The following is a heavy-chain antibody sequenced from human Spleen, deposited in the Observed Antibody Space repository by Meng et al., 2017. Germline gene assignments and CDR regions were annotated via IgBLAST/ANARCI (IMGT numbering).Heavy chain of an antibody. Sequence: GGSLRLSCAASGFTFSSYWMSWVRQAPGKGLEWVANIKQDGSEKYYVDSVKGRFTISRDNAKNSLYLQMNSLRAEDTAVYYCAREMPPLLWFGEGAFDIWGQGTMVTVSS. D-gene: IGHD3-10*01. CDR1: GFTFSSYW. V-gene: IGHV3-7*01. CDR3: AREMPPLLWFGEGAFDI. J-gene: IGHJ3*02. CDR2: IKQDGSEK.